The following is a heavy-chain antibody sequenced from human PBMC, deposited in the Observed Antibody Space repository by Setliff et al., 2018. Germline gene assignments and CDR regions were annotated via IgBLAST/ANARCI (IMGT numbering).Heavy chain of an antibody. CDR2: IYNSDST. CDR3: ARDLGNWFDS. CDR1: GFIVSDKH. Sequence: PGGSLRLSCAASGFIVSDKHMTWLRQAPGRGLEWVSVIYNSDSTYYADSVEGRFTISRDDSKNMVNLQMNSLRAEDTAVYYCARDLGNWFDSWGQGTVVTVSS. V-gene: IGHV3-53*01. D-gene: IGHD3-16*01. J-gene: IGHJ5*01.